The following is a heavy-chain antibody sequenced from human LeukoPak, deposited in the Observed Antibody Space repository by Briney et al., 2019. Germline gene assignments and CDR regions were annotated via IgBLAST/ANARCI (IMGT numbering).Heavy chain of an antibody. D-gene: IGHD3-3*01. Sequence: GASVKVSCKASGYTFTSYYMHWVRHAPGQGLEWRGWINPNSGGTNYAQKFQGRVTMTRDTSISTAYMELSRLRSDDTAVYYCATLRSMSFLVDPWGQGTLVTVSS. CDR1: GYTFTSYY. CDR3: ATLRSMSFLVDP. V-gene: IGHV1-2*02. J-gene: IGHJ5*02. CDR2: INPNSGGT.